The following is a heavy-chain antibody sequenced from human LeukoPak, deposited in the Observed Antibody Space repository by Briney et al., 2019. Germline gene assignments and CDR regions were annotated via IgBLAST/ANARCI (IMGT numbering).Heavy chain of an antibody. CDR1: GYTFSGYY. V-gene: IGHV1-2*02. D-gene: IGHD2-21*02. J-gene: IGHJ4*02. CDR2: INPNSGGT. Sequence: EASVKVSCKASGYTFSGYYMHWVRQAPGQGLEWVGWINPNSGGTNYAQKFQGRVTMTRGTSISTAYMELSRLLSGDTAVYYCARGKTMVYCGGDCYRFDNWGQGTLVTVSS. CDR3: ARGKTMVYCGGDCYRFDN.